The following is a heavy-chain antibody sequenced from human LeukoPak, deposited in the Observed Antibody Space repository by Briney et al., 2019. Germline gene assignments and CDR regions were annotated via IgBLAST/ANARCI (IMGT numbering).Heavy chain of an antibody. CDR2: IYTSGST. CDR3: ARGGYSYGPDY. V-gene: IGHV4-61*02. CDR1: GGSISSGGYY. Sequence: SETLSLTCTVSGGSISSGGYYWSWIRQPAGKGLEWIGRIYTSGSTNYNPSLKSRVTMSVDTSKNQFSLKLSSVTAADTAVYYCARGGYSYGPDYWGQGTLVTVSS. D-gene: IGHD5-18*01. J-gene: IGHJ4*02.